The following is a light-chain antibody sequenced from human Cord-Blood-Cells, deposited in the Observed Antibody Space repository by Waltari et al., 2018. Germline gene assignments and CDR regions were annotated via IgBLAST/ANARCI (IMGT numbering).Light chain of an antibody. CDR3: QQYDNLPYT. Sequence: DIQMTQSPSSLSASVADRVTITCQASQEISNYLNWYQQKPGKAPKLLIYAASNLETGGPSRFSGSGSGTDFTFTISSLQPEDIATYYCQQYDNLPYTFGQGTKLEIK. CDR2: AAS. J-gene: IGKJ2*01. CDR1: QEISNY. V-gene: IGKV1-33*01.